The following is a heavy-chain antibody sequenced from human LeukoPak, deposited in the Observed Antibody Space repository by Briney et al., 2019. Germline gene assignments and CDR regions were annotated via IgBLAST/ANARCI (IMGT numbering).Heavy chain of an antibody. J-gene: IGHJ4*02. Sequence: ASVKVSCKASGYTFTGYYMHWVRQAPGQGLEWKGWINPNSGGTNYAQKFQGRVTMTRDTSISTAYMELSRLRSDDTAVYYCATGLGYCSSTSCYVFDYWGQGTLVTVSS. V-gene: IGHV1-2*02. CDR2: INPNSGGT. CDR3: ATGLGYCSSTSCYVFDY. D-gene: IGHD2-2*01. CDR1: GYTFTGYY.